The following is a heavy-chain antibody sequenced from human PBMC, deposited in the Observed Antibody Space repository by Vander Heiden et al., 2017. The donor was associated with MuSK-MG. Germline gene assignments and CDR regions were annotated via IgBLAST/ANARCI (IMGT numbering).Heavy chain of an antibody. D-gene: IGHD3-22*01. CDR3: ARDGARDPGYYYYMDV. CDR2: ISSSSSYI. V-gene: IGHV3-21*01. J-gene: IGHJ6*03. CDR1: GFPFSDYN. Sequence: EVQLVESGGGLVKPGGSLRLSCAASGFPFSDYNMNWVRQAPGKGLEWVSSISSSSSYIYYADSVKGRFTISRDDAKNSLYLQMNSLRAEDTAMYYCARDGARDPGYYYYMDVWGEGTTVTVSS.